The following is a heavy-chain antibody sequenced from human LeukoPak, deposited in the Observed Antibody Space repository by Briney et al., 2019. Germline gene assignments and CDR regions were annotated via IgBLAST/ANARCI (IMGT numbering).Heavy chain of an antibody. J-gene: IGHJ5*02. CDR2: IYNTGSP. CDR3: ARDRGTQTARGVPSWFDP. V-gene: IGHV4-61*02. D-gene: IGHD3-10*01. CDR1: GASVSSTNFY. Sequence: PSETLSLTCTVSGASVSSTNFYWTWIRQPAGKGLEWIGRIYNTGSPSYSPSLKSRVTISLDTSTNQFSLKLTSVSAADTAVYFGARDRGTQTARGVPSWFDPWGQGILVTVSS.